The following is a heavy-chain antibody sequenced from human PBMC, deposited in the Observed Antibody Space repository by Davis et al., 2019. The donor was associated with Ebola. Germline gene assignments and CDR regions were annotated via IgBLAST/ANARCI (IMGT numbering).Heavy chain of an antibody. CDR2: ISYDGSNK. J-gene: IGHJ4*02. CDR3: ARVDFDY. Sequence: GESLKISCAASGFTFSSYAMHWVRQAPGKGLEWVAVISYDGSNKYYADSVKGRFTISRDNSKNTLYLQMNSLRAEDTAVYYCARVDFDYWGQGTLVTISS. CDR1: GFTFSSYA. V-gene: IGHV3-30-3*01.